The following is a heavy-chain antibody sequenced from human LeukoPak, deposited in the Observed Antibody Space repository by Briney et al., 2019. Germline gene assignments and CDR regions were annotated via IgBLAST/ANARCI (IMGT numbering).Heavy chain of an antibody. CDR3: ARYLAARPGFDS. V-gene: IGHV3-30*03. J-gene: IGHJ4*02. CDR1: GFTFSSYG. CDR2: ISYDGSNK. Sequence: GGSLRLSCAASGFTFSSYGMHWVRQAPGKGLEWVAVISYDGSNKYYADSVKGRFTISRDNSENTLYLQMNSLRAEDTAVYYCARYLAARPGFDSWGQGTLVTVSS. D-gene: IGHD6-6*01.